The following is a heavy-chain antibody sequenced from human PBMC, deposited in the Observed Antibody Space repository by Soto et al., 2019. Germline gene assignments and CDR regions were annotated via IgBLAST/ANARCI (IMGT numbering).Heavy chain of an antibody. CDR3: ARPTVGWYFDL. Sequence: EVQLLESGGGLVQPGGSLRLSCAASGFTFSIYAMNWVRQAPGKGLEWVSVISGSGGSTYYADSEKGRFTISIDNSKNTLYLQMTSLRAEDTAVYYCARPTVGWYFDLWGRGTLVTVSS. CDR1: GFTFSIYA. CDR2: ISGSGGST. V-gene: IGHV3-23*01. D-gene: IGHD4-17*01. J-gene: IGHJ2*01.